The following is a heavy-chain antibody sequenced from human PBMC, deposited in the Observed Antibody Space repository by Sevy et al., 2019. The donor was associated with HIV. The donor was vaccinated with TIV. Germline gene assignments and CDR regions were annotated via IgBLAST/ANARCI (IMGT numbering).Heavy chain of an antibody. Sequence: GGSLRLSCAASGFAFRGSAIHWVRQASGKGLEWIGRIRSKGNSFATDYVPSVKGRFTISRDDSKKTAYLEMSSLKIDDTAVYYCAGQVGDTVMAIIDYWGQGTLVTVSS. CDR3: AGQVGDTVMAIIDY. CDR1: GFAFRGSA. D-gene: IGHD1-26*01. CDR2: IRSKGNSFAT. V-gene: IGHV3-73*01. J-gene: IGHJ4*02.